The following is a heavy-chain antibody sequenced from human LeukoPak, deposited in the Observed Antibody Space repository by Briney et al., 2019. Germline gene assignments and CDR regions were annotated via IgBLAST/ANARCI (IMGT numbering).Heavy chain of an antibody. Sequence: SETLSLTCTVSGGSISSSTYYWGWIRQPPGKGLEWIGTIYYSGSTYYNPSLKSRVIISVDTSKNQFSLKLRSVSAADTAVYYCARHDGFVVKDFDIWGQGTMVTVSS. V-gene: IGHV4-39*01. CDR2: IYYSGST. CDR1: GGSISSSTYY. CDR3: ARHDGFVVKDFDI. J-gene: IGHJ3*02. D-gene: IGHD2-21*01.